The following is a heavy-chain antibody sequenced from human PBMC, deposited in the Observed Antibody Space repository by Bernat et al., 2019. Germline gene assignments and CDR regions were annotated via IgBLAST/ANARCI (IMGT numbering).Heavy chain of an antibody. CDR3: ARVPYYYDSSGSFYYYYGMDV. CDR1: GFTVSSNY. D-gene: IGHD3-22*01. J-gene: IGHJ6*02. Sequence: EVQLVESGGGLVQPGGSLRLSCAASGFTVSSNYMSWVRQAPGKGLEWVSVIYSGGSTYYADSVKGRFTISRDNSKNTLYLQMNSLRAEDTAVYYCARVPYYYDSSGSFYYYYGMDVWGQGTTVTVSS. CDR2: IYSGGST. V-gene: IGHV3-66*01.